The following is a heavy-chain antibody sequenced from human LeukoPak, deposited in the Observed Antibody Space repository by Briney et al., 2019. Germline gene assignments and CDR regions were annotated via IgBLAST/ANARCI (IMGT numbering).Heavy chain of an antibody. V-gene: IGHV1-18*01. J-gene: IGHJ4*02. Sequence: AAVKVSCKASGYTFTSYGLSWVRQAPGQGLEWIGRISAYNGNTYYAQKVQGRVTMTTDTSTNTAYMELRSLRSDDTAVYYCATVLGKYSSGYYGFDYWGQGTLVTVSS. D-gene: IGHD6-19*01. CDR2: ISAYNGNT. CDR3: ATVLGKYSSGYYGFDY. CDR1: GYTFTSYG.